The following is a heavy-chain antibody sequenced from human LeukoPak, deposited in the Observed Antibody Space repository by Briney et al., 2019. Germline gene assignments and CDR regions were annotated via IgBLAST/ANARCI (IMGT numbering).Heavy chain of an antibody. CDR1: GFTFSDQS. Sequence: GGSLRLSCAASGFTFSDQSMNWVRQAPGKGLEWVAVISYDGSNKYYADSVKGRFTISRDNSKNTLYLQMNSLRAEDTAVYYCAKGGPWGSSAYFDYWGQGTLVTVSS. CDR2: ISYDGSNK. CDR3: AKGGPWGSSAYFDY. V-gene: IGHV3-30*18. J-gene: IGHJ4*02. D-gene: IGHD6-6*01.